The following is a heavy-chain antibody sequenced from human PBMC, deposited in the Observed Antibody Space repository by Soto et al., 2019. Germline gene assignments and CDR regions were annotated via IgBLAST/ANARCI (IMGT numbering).Heavy chain of an antibody. D-gene: IGHD3-22*01. CDR3: ARDEYYDSNNWFEH. V-gene: IGHV4-4*07. Sequence: SESLSLPCPGSGGSISHYYWGWIRQPAGKGLEWIGRVYSTGTTNYNPSLRSRVAMSVDTSKNQFSLRLDSVTAADTATYFCARDEYYDSNNWFEHWGLGTLVPVSS. CDR1: GGSISHYY. J-gene: IGHJ5*02. CDR2: VYSTGTT.